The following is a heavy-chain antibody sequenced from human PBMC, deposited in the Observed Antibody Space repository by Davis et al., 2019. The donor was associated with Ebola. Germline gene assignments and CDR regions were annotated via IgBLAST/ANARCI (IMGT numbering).Heavy chain of an antibody. Sequence: PGGSLRLSCAASGFTLSDYYMSWIRQAPGKGLEWVSSIRSSATTIYYSDPVKGRFTVSRDNAKNSLYLQMNSLRAEDTAVYYCARDKRSSWYGGMDVWGQGTTVTVSS. J-gene: IGHJ6*02. CDR1: GFTLSDYY. CDR3: ARDKRSSWYGGMDV. CDR2: IRSSATTI. V-gene: IGHV3-11*01. D-gene: IGHD6-19*01.